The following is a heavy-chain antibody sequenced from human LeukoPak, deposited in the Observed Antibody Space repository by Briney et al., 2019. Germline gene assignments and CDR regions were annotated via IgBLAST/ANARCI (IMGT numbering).Heavy chain of an antibody. CDR1: AXTFSSYW. D-gene: IGHD2-2*02. CDR2: MNQDGSEK. V-gene: IGHV3-7*04. CDR3: ARGLYSAGD. Sequence: AGGSLRLSCAASAXTFSSYWLSWVRQAPGKGLEWVANMNQDGSEKYYVYSVKGRFTISRDNAKNSLYLQMNSLRAEDTAVYYCARGLYSAGDWGQGTLVTVSS. J-gene: IGHJ4*02.